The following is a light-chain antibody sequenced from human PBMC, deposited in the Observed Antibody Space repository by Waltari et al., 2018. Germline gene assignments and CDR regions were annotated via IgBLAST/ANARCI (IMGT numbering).Light chain of an antibody. CDR2: WAS. Sequence: DIVMTQSADSLAVSLGERATINCKSSQSVLYSSNNKNYLAWYQPKPGQPPKLLIYWASTRESGVPDRFTGSGSGTDFTLTISSLQAEDVAVYYCQQYYSIPLTFGGGTTVEIK. CDR3: QQYYSIPLT. J-gene: IGKJ4*01. CDR1: QSVLYSSNNKNY. V-gene: IGKV4-1*01.